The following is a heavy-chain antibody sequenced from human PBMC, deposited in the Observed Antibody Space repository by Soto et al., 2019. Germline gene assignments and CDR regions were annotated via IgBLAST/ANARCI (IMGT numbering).Heavy chain of an antibody. Sequence: QVQLVESGGGVVQPGRSLRLSCAASGFTFSSYGMYWVRQAPGKGLEWVALIWYDGSNKYYADSVKGRFTISRDNSKNTVYLQMNSLRTEDTAMYYWGRGHSGRWYEVSGYWGQGTLVTVSS. CDR1: GFTFSSYG. V-gene: IGHV3-33*01. CDR3: GRGHSGRWYEVSGY. CDR2: IWYDGSNK. J-gene: IGHJ4*02. D-gene: IGHD6-13*01.